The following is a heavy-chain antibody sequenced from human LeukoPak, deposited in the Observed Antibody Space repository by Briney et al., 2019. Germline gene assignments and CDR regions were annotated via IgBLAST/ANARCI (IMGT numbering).Heavy chain of an antibody. CDR2: IYSGGST. CDR1: GFTVSSNY. J-gene: IGHJ4*02. D-gene: IGHD3-22*01. CDR3: ARMVYYDSSGPFDY. V-gene: IGHV3-53*01. Sequence: PGGSLRLSCAASGFTVSSNYMSWVRQAPGKGLEWVSVIYSGGSTYYADSVKGRFTISRDNSKNTLYLQMNSLRAEDTAVYYCARMVYYDSSGPFDYWGQGTLVTVSS.